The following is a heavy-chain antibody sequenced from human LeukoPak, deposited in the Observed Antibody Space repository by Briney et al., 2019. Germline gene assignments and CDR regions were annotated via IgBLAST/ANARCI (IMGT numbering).Heavy chain of an antibody. J-gene: IGHJ4*02. CDR1: GGTFSSYA. Sequence: SVKVSCKASGGTFSSYAISWVRQAPGQGLEWMGGIIPIFGTANYAQKFHGRVTITTDESTSTAYMELSSLRSEDTAVYYCARVTRGSSSALDYFDYWGQGTLVTVSS. V-gene: IGHV1-69*05. CDR3: ARVTRGSSSALDYFDY. D-gene: IGHD6-6*01. CDR2: IIPIFGTA.